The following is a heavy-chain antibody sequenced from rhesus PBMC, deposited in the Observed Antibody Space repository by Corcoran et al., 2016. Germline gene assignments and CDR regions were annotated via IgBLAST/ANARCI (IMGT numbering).Heavy chain of an antibody. CDR3: ARAPTGNFDFDY. CDR2: IYGSSSST. Sequence: QLQLQESGPGLVKPSETLSVTCAVSGGSISSSYWSWIRQAPGKGLEWIRYIYGSSSSTNYNPSLKSRVTLSVDTSKNQLSLKLSSVTAADTAVYYCARAPTGNFDFDYWGQGVLVTVSS. CDR1: GGSISSSY. V-gene: IGHV4-169*01. J-gene: IGHJ4*01. D-gene: IGHD4-17*01.